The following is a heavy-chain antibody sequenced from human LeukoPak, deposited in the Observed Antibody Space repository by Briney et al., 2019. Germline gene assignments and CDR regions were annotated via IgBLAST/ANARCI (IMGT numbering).Heavy chain of an antibody. V-gene: IGHV3-73*01. D-gene: IGHD4-17*01. CDR3: TRRDYGSTSNFDV. CDR2: IRSRRHNYAT. CDR1: GFIFNDSS. J-gene: IGHJ4*02. Sequence: GGSLRLSCVGSGFIFNDSSIHWVRQAPGKGLEWVCRIRSRRHNYATTYAPSVKGRFTVSRDNAKNTAYLQMTSLKTEDTAIYYCTRRDYGSTSNFDVWGQGTAVTVS.